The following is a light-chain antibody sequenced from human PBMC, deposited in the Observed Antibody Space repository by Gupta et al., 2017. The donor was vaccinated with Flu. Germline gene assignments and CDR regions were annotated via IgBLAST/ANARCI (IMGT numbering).Light chain of an antibody. V-gene: IGLV2-11*01. CDR1: STDVGGSNR. Sequence: SAPTQPLSLSGSPVQSVTISCTGTSTDVGGSNRVSWYEQRPGKAPKLMLYDVTERPSGVSDRFSGSKSGYTASLTISGLQADEEADYYCSSYAGRGTWVFGTGTKVTVL. CDR2: DVT. CDR3: SSYAGRGTWV. J-gene: IGLJ1*01.